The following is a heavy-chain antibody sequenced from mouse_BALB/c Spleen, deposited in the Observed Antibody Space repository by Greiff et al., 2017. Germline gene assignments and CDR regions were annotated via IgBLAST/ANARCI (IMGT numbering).Heavy chain of an antibody. CDR3: ARGLRLLYYAMDY. Sequence: EVQGVESGGGLVKPGGSLKLSCAASGFTFSSYAMSWVRQTPEKRLEWVASISSGGSTYYPDSVKGRFTISRDNARNILYLQMSSLRSEDTAMYYCARGLRLLYYAMDYWGQGTSVTVSS. CDR1: GFTFSSYA. D-gene: IGHD1-2*01. CDR2: ISSGGST. J-gene: IGHJ4*01. V-gene: IGHV5-6-5*01.